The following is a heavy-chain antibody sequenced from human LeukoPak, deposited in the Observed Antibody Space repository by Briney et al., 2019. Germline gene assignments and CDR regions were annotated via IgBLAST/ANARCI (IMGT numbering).Heavy chain of an antibody. D-gene: IGHD3-16*01. CDR1: GGSISRYY. Sequence: SETLSLTCTASGGSISRYYWSWIRQPPGKGLEWIAFIYYTGSANYNPSLKSRVTISVDTSKNQFSLKLNSVTAADTAVYYCARESGSYLWRSWLNPWGQGTLVTVSS. CDR2: IYYTGSA. CDR3: ARESGSYLWRSWLNP. J-gene: IGHJ5*02. V-gene: IGHV4-59*01.